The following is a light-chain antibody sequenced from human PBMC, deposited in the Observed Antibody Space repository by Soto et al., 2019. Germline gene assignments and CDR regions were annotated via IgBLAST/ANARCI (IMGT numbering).Light chain of an antibody. V-gene: IGKV3-20*01. CDR1: QSVSSSY. CDR2: GAS. CDR3: QQYGSSRWT. Sequence: EIVLTQSPGTLSLSPGERATLSCRASQSVSSSYLDWYQQKPGQAPRLLIYGASSRATGIPDRFSGSGSGTDFTLTISRLETEDFAVYYCQQYGSSRWTFGQGTKVEI. J-gene: IGKJ1*01.